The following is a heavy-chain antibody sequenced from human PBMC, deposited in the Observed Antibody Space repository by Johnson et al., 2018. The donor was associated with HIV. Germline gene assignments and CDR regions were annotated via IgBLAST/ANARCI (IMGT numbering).Heavy chain of an antibody. Sequence: QVQLVESGGNLVKPGGSLRLSCAASGFTFSDYSMSWIRQAPGKGLEWVSYIRSSGSTIYYADSVKGRFTIPRDNAKNSLYLQMNSLSAEDTAVYYCARRGVGATTDAFDIWGQGTMVTVSS. V-gene: IGHV3-11*04. D-gene: IGHD1-26*01. CDR3: ARRGVGATTDAFDI. CDR1: GFTFSDYS. CDR2: IRSSGSTI. J-gene: IGHJ3*02.